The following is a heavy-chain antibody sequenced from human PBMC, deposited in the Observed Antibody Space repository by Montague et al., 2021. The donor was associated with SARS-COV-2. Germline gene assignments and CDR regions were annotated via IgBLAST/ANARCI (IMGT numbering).Heavy chain of an antibody. CDR1: GGSISNYY. J-gene: IGHJ6*02. CDR2: MYYSGST. V-gene: IGHV4-59*01. D-gene: IGHD3-3*01. CDR3: ARARGGTIFGVIGDYYGMDI. Sequence: SETLSLTCTVSGGSISNYYWSWIRHSPGKGLEWIAYMYYSGSTKYNPSLKSRATISADTSKNQFSLTLSSMTAADTAVYYCARARGGTIFGVIGDYYGMDIWGQGTTVTVS.